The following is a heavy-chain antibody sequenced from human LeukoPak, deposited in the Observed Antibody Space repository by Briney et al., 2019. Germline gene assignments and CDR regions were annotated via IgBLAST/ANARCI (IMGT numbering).Heavy chain of an antibody. CDR2: ISGSGGST. CDR3: ASSLRLWGTFDY. CDR1: GFTFSSYA. Sequence: GGSLRLSCAASGFTFSSYAMSWVRQAPGKGLEWVSAISGSGGSTYYADSVKGRFTISRDNSKNTLYLQMNSLRAEDTAVYCCASSLRLWGTFDYWGQGTLVTVSS. V-gene: IGHV3-23*01. D-gene: IGHD6-25*01. J-gene: IGHJ4*02.